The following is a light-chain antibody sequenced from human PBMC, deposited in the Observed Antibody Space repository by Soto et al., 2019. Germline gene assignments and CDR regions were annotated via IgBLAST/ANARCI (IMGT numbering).Light chain of an antibody. Sequence: DIQMTQSPSTLSAVVGDRVTITCRASQSISRWLAWYQQKPGQPPHLLIYDVSSLQSGVPSRFSGSGSGTDFTLIINSLQPDDFATYYCLQYSSTWTFGQGTKVTIK. CDR2: DVS. CDR1: QSISRW. V-gene: IGKV1-5*01. J-gene: IGKJ1*01. CDR3: LQYSSTWT.